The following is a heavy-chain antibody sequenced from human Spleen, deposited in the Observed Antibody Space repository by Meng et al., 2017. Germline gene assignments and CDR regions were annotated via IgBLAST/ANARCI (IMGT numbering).Heavy chain of an antibody. CDR1: GFTVSSNY. CDR2: IYSGGST. D-gene: IGHD6-19*01. J-gene: IGHJ4*02. Sequence: GESLKISCAASGFTVSSNYMSWVRQAPGKGLEWVSVIYSGGSTYYADSMKGRFTISRDNSKSTLYLQMNSLRAEDTAVYYCASAMAGHEYWGQGTLVTVSS. V-gene: IGHV3-53*01. CDR3: ASAMAGHEY.